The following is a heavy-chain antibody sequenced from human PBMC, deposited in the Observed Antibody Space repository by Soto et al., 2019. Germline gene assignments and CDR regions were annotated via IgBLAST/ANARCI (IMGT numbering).Heavy chain of an antibody. CDR2: VNHSGSA. Sequence: SETLSLTCAVDGGSFRGYHWSWVRQPPGKEVEWIGEVNHSGSANYNPSLKSRVTMSVDTSKNQFSLKLSSVTAADTAVYFFAIETYYSGWFESWGLGTLVTVSS. D-gene: IGHD3-10*01. CDR3: AIETYYSGWFES. CDR1: GGSFRGYH. J-gene: IGHJ5*01. V-gene: IGHV4-34*01.